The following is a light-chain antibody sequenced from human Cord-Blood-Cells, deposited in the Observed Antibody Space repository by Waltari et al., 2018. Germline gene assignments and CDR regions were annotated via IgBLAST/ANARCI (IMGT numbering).Light chain of an antibody. CDR3: SSYTSSSTLV. Sequence: QSALTQPASVSGSPGQSITISCTGTSSDVGGYNYVSWYQQHQGKAPKRMIYDVSKRPSGVSNRFSGSKSCNTASLTISGLQAEDEADYYCSSYTSSSTLVFGGGTKLTVL. CDR2: DVS. V-gene: IGLV2-14*01. J-gene: IGLJ2*01. CDR1: SSDVGGYNY.